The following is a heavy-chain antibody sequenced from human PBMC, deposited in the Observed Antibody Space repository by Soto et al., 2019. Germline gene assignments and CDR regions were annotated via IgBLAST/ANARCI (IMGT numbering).Heavy chain of an antibody. V-gene: IGHV3-73*02. J-gene: IGHJ3*02. CDR2: IRRKTNNYAT. Sequence: EVQLVESGGGLVQPGGSLKLSCAASGFTFSGSTTHWVRQASGKGVEWVGRIRRKTNNYATTYAASVKGRFTISRDDSRNTSYLQMNSLESQETAVYYCTKPWSSGGVFDIWGQGTTVTVSS. CDR1: GFTFSGST. D-gene: IGHD6-19*01. CDR3: TKPWSSGGVFDI.